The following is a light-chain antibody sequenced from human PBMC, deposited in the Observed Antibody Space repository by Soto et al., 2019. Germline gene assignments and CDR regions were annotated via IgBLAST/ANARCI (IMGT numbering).Light chain of an antibody. J-gene: IGKJ1*01. CDR2: DTS. CDR1: QSVNNY. Sequence: EIVLTQSPATLSLSPGERATLSCRASQSVNNYLAWYQQKPGQAPRLLIYDTSDRASGIPARFSGSGSGTDFTLTISSLEPEDFPVFYCQQRSVWPWTFGQGTKVEIK. V-gene: IGKV3-11*01. CDR3: QQRSVWPWT.